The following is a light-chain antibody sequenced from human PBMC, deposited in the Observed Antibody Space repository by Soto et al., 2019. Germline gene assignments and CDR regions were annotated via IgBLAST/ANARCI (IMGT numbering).Light chain of an antibody. CDR1: QSVRSGY. J-gene: IGKJ1*01. Sequence: IVLNKYRCTLSLNPGEGVTLSCRASQSVRSGYLAWYQQKPGQAPRLLIYGAFIRATGIPDRFSGSGSGTDFTLTINRLDPEDAAVYYCQQYGSSLRTFAQGTNV. CDR3: QQYGSSLRT. V-gene: IGKV3-20*01. CDR2: GAF.